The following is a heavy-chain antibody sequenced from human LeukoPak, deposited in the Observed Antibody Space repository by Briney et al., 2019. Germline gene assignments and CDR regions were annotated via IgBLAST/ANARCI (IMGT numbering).Heavy chain of an antibody. Sequence: SETLSLTCTVSGGSISSTSYYWSWIRQPPGKGLEWIGEINHSGSTNCNPSLKSRVTISVDTSKNQFSLKLSSVTAADTAVYYCARGLPVDSSSWAALENWGQGTLVTVSS. J-gene: IGHJ4*02. CDR3: ARGLPVDSSSWAALEN. CDR2: INHSGST. D-gene: IGHD6-13*01. CDR1: GGSISSTSYY. V-gene: IGHV4-39*07.